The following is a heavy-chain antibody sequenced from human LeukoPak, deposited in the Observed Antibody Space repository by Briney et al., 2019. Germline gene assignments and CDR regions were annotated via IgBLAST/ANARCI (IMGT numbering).Heavy chain of an antibody. CDR1: GFTFSDYY. V-gene: IGHV3-11*06. J-gene: IGHJ6*02. D-gene: IGHD6-6*01. CDR3: ASMGVEQLPSYYYYYYGMDV. Sequence: GESLRLSCAASGFTFSDYYMSWIRQAPGKGLEWVSYISSSSSYTNYADAVKGRFTISRDNAKNSLYLQMNSLRAEDTAVYYCASMGVEQLPSYYYYYYGMDVWGQGTTVTVSS. CDR2: ISSSSSYT.